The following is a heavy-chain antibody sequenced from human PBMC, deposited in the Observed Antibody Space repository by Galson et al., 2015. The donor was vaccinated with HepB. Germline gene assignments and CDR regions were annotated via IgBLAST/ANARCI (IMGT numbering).Heavy chain of an antibody. V-gene: IGHV6-1*01. J-gene: IGHJ3*01. CDR3: AHGRANAFDV. D-gene: IGHD1-26*01. CDR1: GDSVSRNGAA. CDR2: TYYRSKWYY. Sequence: CAISGDSVSRNGAAWNWIRQSPSRGLEWLGRTYYRSKWYYDYAVSVKSRIAINPDTSKNQFSLQLNSVTPEDTAMYCCAHGRANAFDVWGQGTMVTVSS.